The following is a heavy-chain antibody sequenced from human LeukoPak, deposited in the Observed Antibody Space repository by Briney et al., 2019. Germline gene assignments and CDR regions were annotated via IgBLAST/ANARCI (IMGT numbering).Heavy chain of an antibody. CDR1: GFTFSSYA. D-gene: IGHD5-24*01. V-gene: IGHV3-23*01. J-gene: IGHJ4*02. Sequence: PGGSLRLSCAASGFTFSSYAMSWVRQAPGKGLEWVSAISGSGGSTYYADSVKGRFTISRDNSKSTLYLQMNSLRAEDTAVYYCAKDQTDGYNLADYWGQGTLVTVSS. CDR2: ISGSGGST. CDR3: AKDQTDGYNLADY.